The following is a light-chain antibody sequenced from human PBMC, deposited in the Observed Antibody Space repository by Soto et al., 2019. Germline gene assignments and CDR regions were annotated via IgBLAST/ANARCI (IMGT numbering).Light chain of an antibody. J-gene: IGLJ3*02. CDR2: EVS. CDR1: SSDVGTYNR. CDR3: ISYRSGNTLV. V-gene: IGLV2-18*02. Sequence: QSVLPQPPSVSGSPGQSVTISCSGTSSDVGTYNRVSWYQQPPGTAPKLIIYEVSYRPSGVPDRFSGSKSGNAASLTISGLQAEDEADYYCISYRSGNTLVFGGGTKLTVL.